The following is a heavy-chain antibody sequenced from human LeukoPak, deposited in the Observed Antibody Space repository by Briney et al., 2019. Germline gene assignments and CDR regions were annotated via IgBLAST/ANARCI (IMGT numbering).Heavy chain of an antibody. CDR3: ARSKGYCSSTSCGWFDP. D-gene: IGHD2-2*01. CDR2: IGTAGDT. Sequence: PGGSLRLSCAASGFTFSSYDMHWVRHATGKGLEWVSAIGTAGDTYYPGSVKGRFTISRENAKNSLYLQMSSLRAGDTAVYYCARSKGYCSSTSCGWFDPWGQGTLVTVSS. J-gene: IGHJ5*02. V-gene: IGHV3-13*01. CDR1: GFTFSSYD.